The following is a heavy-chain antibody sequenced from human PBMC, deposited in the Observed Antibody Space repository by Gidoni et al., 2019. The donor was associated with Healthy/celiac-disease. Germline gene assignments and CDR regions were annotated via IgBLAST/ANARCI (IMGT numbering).Heavy chain of an antibody. J-gene: IGHJ3*02. V-gene: IGHV3-23*01. CDR3: AKMPLPLLYSYGSGGDAFDI. Sequence: EVQLLESGGGLVQPGGSLSLSCDASGFTFSGSAMVWVRQAPGKGLEWVSAISGSGGSTYYADSVKGRFTISRDNSKNTLYLQMNSLRAEDTAVYYCAKMPLPLLYSYGSGGDAFDIWGQGTMVTVSS. D-gene: IGHD5-18*01. CDR1: GFTFSGSA. CDR2: ISGSGGST.